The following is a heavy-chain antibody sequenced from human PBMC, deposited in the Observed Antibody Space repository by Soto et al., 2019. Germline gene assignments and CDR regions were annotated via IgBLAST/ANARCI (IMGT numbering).Heavy chain of an antibody. Sequence: GGSLRLSCVASGFTFSSYAMSWVRQAPGKGLEWVSAISGSGGSTYYADSVKGRFTISRDNSKNSLYLQMNSLKAADTAVYYCARRHYDLLTGQRYHLDFWGPGTLVTVSS. V-gene: IGHV3-23*01. CDR3: ARRHYDLLTGQRYHLDF. CDR2: ISGSGGST. CDR1: GFTFSSYA. D-gene: IGHD3-9*01. J-gene: IGHJ4*02.